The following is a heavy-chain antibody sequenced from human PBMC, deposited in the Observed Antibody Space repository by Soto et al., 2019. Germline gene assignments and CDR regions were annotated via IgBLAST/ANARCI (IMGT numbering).Heavy chain of an antibody. CDR2: ISISSSTI. CDR1: GFTFSTYS. Sequence: PGGSLRLACAASGFTFSTYSMNWVRQAPGRGLEWVSYISISSSTIYYADSVKGRFTISRDNAKNSLYLQMNSLRAEDTAVYYCARRYYNRDAIDIWGQGTMVTVSS. CDR3: ARRYYNRDAIDI. D-gene: IGHD1-1*01. V-gene: IGHV3-48*01. J-gene: IGHJ3*02.